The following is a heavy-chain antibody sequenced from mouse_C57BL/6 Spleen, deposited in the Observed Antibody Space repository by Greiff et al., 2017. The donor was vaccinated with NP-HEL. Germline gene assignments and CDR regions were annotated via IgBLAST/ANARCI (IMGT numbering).Heavy chain of an antibody. CDR1: GYTFTDYY. CDR3: ARRGLRRELDY. CDR2: INPNNGGT. D-gene: IGHD2-4*01. V-gene: IGHV1-26*01. J-gene: IGHJ2*01. Sequence: EVQLQQSGPELVKPGASVKISCKASGYTFTDYYMNWVKQSHGKSLEWIGDINPNNGGTSYNQKFKGKATLTVDKSSSTAYMELRSLTSEDSAVYYCARRGLRRELDYWGQGTTLTVSS.